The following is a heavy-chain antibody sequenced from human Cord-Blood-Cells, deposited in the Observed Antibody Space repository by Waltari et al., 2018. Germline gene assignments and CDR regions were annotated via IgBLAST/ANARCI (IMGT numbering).Heavy chain of an antibody. V-gene: IGHV4-34*01. CDR3: ARGPFAGATKFFDY. D-gene: IGHD1-26*01. Sequence: QVQLQQWGAGLLKSSETLSLTCAVYGGSFSGYYWSWIRQPPGKGLEWIGEINHSGSTNYNPSLKSRVTISVDTSKNQFSLKLSSVTAADTAVYYCARGPFAGATKFFDYWGQGTLVTVSS. CDR2: INHSGST. J-gene: IGHJ4*02. CDR1: GGSFSGYY.